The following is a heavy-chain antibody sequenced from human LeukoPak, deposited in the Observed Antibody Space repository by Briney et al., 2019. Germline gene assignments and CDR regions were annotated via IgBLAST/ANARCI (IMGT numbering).Heavy chain of an antibody. Sequence: GGSLRLSCAASGFTFSSYGMHWVRQAPGKGLEWVAIISYDGSNKYYADSVKGRFTISRDNSKNTLYLQMNSLRAEDTAVYYCAEDPYEELERSYYFDYWGQGTLVTVSS. CDR3: AEDPYEELERSYYFDY. D-gene: IGHD1-1*01. CDR1: GFTFSSYG. V-gene: IGHV3-30*18. J-gene: IGHJ4*02. CDR2: ISYDGSNK.